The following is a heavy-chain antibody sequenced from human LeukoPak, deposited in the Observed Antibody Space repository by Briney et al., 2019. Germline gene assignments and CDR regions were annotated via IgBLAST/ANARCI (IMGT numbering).Heavy chain of an antibody. CDR3: ARDHFTGELSAMSFDY. D-gene: IGHD3-10*01. J-gene: IGHJ4*02. CDR1: GGSISSYY. Sequence: SETLSLTCTVSGGSISSYYWSWIRQPPGKGLEWIGYIYYSGSTNYNPSLESRVTMSVDTSKNQFSLKLSSVTAADTAVYYCARDHFTGELSAMSFDYWGQGTLVTVSS. CDR2: IYYSGST. V-gene: IGHV4-59*12.